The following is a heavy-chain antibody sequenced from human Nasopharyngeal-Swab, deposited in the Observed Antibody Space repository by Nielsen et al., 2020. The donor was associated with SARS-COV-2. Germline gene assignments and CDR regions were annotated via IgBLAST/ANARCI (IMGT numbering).Heavy chain of an antibody. CDR1: GFTVSSNY. CDR2: IYSGGST. Sequence: ETLSLTCAASGFTVSSNYMSWVRQAPGKGLEWVSVIYSGGSTYYADSVKGRFTISRDNSKNTLYLQMNSLRAEDTAVYYCARDRDYYYYGMDVWGQGTTVTVSS. V-gene: IGHV3-53*01. J-gene: IGHJ6*02. CDR3: ARDRDYYYYGMDV. D-gene: IGHD3-10*01.